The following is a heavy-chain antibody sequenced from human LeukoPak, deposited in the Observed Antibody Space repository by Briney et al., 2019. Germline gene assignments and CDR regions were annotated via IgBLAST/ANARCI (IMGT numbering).Heavy chain of an antibody. CDR3: ARIIAASQDVFDI. CDR2: IYYSGST. V-gene: IGHV4-38-2*02. Sequence: SETLSLTCIISGYTISSGYQWGWIRPPPGKGREGMGNIYYSGSTYYNPSLKGRLTMSVDRSNNLFSLNLNSVTAADTAVYYCARIIAASQDVFDIWGQGTMITVSS. CDR1: GYTISSGYQ. D-gene: IGHD6-6*01. J-gene: IGHJ3*02.